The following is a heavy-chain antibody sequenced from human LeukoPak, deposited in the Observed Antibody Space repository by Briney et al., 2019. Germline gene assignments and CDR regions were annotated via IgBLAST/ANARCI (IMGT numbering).Heavy chain of an antibody. Sequence: GGSLRLSCAASGFTFSTYAMSWVRQAPGKGLEWVSSISGSGGNTYYADSVKGRFTISRDNSKSTLYLQMSSLRAEDTAVYYCAGHASGSYLGAFDIWGQGTMVTVSS. CDR1: GFTFSTYA. J-gene: IGHJ3*02. CDR3: AGHASGSYLGAFDI. CDR2: ISGSGGNT. D-gene: IGHD3-10*01. V-gene: IGHV3-23*01.